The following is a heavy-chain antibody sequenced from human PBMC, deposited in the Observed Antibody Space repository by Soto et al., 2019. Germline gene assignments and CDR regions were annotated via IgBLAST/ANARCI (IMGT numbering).Heavy chain of an antibody. CDR3: AKGTSYYDSSGNDAFDI. CDR2: ISYDGSNK. D-gene: IGHD3-22*01. CDR1: GFTFSSYG. Sequence: GGSLRLSCAASGFTFSSYGMHWVRQAPGKGLEWVAVISYDGSNKYYADSVKGRFTISRDNSKNTLYPQMNSLRAEDTAVYYCAKGTSYYDSSGNDAFDIWGQGTMVTVSS. V-gene: IGHV3-30*18. J-gene: IGHJ3*02.